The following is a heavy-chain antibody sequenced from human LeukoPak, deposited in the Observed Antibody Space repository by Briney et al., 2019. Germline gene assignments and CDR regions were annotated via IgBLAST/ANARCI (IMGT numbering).Heavy chain of an antibody. D-gene: IGHD3-10*01. CDR3: ASGSGSYSLYNWFDP. J-gene: IGHJ5*02. CDR2: IYYSGST. V-gene: IGHV4-39*01. CDR1: GGSISSSSYY. Sequence: PSETLSLTCTVSGGSISSSSYYWGWIRQPPGKGLEWIGSIYYSGSTYYNPSLKSRATISVDTSKNQFSLKLSSVTAADTAVYYCASGSGSYSLYNWFDPWGQGTLVTVSS.